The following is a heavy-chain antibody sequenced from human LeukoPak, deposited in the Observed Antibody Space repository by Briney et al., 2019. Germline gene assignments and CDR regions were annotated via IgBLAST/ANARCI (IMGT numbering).Heavy chain of an antibody. V-gene: IGHV3-30*04. J-gene: IGHJ4*02. D-gene: IGHD6-19*01. CDR2: ISYDGSKK. CDR1: GFTFSSSA. Sequence: GGSLRLSCAASGFTFSSSAMQWVRQAPGKGLEWVAVISYDGSKKYYADSVKGRFTISRDDSKNTLYLQMNSLRGEDTAVYYCARSRSASTSGWYGYFDYWGRGTLVTVSS. CDR3: ARSRSASTSGWYGYFDY.